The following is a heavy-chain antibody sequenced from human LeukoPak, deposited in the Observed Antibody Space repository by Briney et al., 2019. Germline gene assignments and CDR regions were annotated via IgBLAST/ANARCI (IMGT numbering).Heavy chain of an antibody. CDR1: GYTFTSYY. CDR3: ARDIRGSYGYPAHFDY. CDR2: INPSGGST. J-gene: IGHJ4*02. V-gene: IGHV1-46*01. Sequence: GASVKVSCKASGYTFTSYYMHWVRQAHGQGLEWMGRINPSGGSTSYAQKFQGRVTMTRDTSTSTVYMELSSLRSEDTAVYYCARDIRGSYGYPAHFDYWGQGTLVTVSS. D-gene: IGHD5-18*01.